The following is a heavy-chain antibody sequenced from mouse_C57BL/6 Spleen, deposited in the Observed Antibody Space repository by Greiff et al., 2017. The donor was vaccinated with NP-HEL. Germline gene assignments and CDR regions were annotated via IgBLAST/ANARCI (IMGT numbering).Heavy chain of an antibody. Sequence: VQLQQSGPELVKPGASVKISCKASGYTFTDYYMNWVKQSHGKSLEWIGDINPNNGGTSYNQKFKGKATLTVDKSSSTAYMELRSLTSEDSAVYYCARGFGYYGSFYAMDYWGQGTSVTVSS. D-gene: IGHD1-1*01. J-gene: IGHJ4*01. CDR3: ARGFGYYGSFYAMDY. CDR1: GYTFTDYY. V-gene: IGHV1-26*01. CDR2: INPNNGGT.